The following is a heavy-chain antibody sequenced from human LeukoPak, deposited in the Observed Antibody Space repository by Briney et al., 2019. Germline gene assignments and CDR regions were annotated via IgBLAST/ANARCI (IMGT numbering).Heavy chain of an antibody. CDR1: GYSFTSYW. CDR3: ARLTYGGNSGGGAFDY. V-gene: IGHV5-51*01. J-gene: IGHJ4*02. CDR2: IYPGDSDT. Sequence: KFGESLKISCKGSGYSFTSYWIGWVRQMPGKGLEWMGIIYPGDSDTRYSPSFQGQVTISADKSISTAYLQWSSLKASDTAMYYCARLTYGGNSGGGAFDYWGQGTLVTVSS. D-gene: IGHD4-23*01.